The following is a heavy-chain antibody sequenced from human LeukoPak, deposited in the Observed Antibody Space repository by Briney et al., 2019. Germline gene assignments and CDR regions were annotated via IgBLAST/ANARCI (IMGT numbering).Heavy chain of an antibody. J-gene: IGHJ4*02. V-gene: IGHV3-21*01. D-gene: IGHD2-21*02. CDR3: ARDCGCDCSPFDY. Sequence: GGSLRLSCAASGFTFSSYSMNWVRQAPGTGLEWVSSISSSSSYIYYADSVKGRFTISRDNAKNSLYLQMNSLRAEDTAVYYCARDCGCDCSPFDYWGQGTLVTVSS. CDR1: GFTFSSYS. CDR2: ISSSSSYI.